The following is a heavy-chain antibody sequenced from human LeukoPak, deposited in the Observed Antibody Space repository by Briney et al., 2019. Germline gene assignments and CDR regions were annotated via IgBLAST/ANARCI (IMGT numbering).Heavy chain of an antibody. J-gene: IGHJ4*02. Sequence: PGGSLRLSCAASGFSFSSYSMNWVRQAPGKGLEWVSYITSTSSTIYYVGSVKGRFTISRDNAKNSLFLQMNSLRAEDTAVYYCATDHPSGGYSNSWGDFWGQGTLVTVSS. CDR3: ATDHPSGGYSNSWGDF. CDR1: GFSFSSYS. CDR2: ITSTSSTI. D-gene: IGHD2/OR15-2a*01. V-gene: IGHV3-48*01.